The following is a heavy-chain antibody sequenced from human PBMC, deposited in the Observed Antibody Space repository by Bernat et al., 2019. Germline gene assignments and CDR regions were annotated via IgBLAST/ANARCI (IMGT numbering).Heavy chain of an antibody. CDR3: AANSDYKFDM. CDR1: GFTFSSYW. D-gene: IGHD3-10*01. Sequence: EVQLAEFGGGLVQPGGSLRLSRAASGFTFSSYWMSWVREAPGQGLERVANIREDGSEKFSVDTVKGRFTISKENGKNSLYLQMNSLRAEDAAVYYCAANSDYKFDMWGQGTMVTVSS. V-gene: IGHV3-7*03. J-gene: IGHJ3*02. CDR2: IREDGSEK.